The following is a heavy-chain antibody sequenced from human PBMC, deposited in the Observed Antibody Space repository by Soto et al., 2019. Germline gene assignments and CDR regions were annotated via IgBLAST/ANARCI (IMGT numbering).Heavy chain of an antibody. D-gene: IGHD2-15*01. CDR1: GGAIRSSNYY. CDR3: ARGGRPDIVVVVAHFDY. J-gene: IGHJ4*02. CDR2: IHYSGST. V-gene: IGHV4-31*03. Sequence: QVQLQESGPGLVKPSQTLSLTCTVSGGAIRSSNYYWSWIRQHPGRGLEWIGYIHYSGSTYYNPSLKSRVTMSVDTSKNQFSLKLSSVTAADTAVYYWARGGRPDIVVVVAHFDYWGQGTLVTVSS.